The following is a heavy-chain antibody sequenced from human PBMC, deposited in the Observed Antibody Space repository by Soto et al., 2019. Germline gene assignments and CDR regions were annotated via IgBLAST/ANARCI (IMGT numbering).Heavy chain of an antibody. CDR1: GFIFSNYG. V-gene: IGHV3-33*01. CDR3: ARDRRITNSAARNTLDS. J-gene: IGHJ4*02. Sequence: PVGSLRLSCAASGFIFSNYGMHWVRQAPGKGLEWLSSIWYDGTNELYADSVKGRFTISRDNSKNTLYLQMNSLGAEDTAVYYCARDRRITNSAARNTLDSWGQGTLVTVSS. CDR2: IWYDGTNE. D-gene: IGHD6-6*01.